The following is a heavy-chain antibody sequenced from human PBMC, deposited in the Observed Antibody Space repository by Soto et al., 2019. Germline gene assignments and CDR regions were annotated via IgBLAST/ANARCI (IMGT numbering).Heavy chain of an antibody. CDR3: ARYGSSSGPSPDI. CDR2: INPNSGGT. V-gene: IGHV1-2*02. Sequence: ASVKVSCKASGYTFTGYYMHWVRQAPGQGLEWMGWINPNSGGTNYAQKFQGRVTMTRDTSISTAYMELSRLRSDDTAVYYCARYGSSSGPSPDIWGQGTMVTVSS. J-gene: IGHJ3*02. CDR1: GYTFTGYY. D-gene: IGHD3-22*01.